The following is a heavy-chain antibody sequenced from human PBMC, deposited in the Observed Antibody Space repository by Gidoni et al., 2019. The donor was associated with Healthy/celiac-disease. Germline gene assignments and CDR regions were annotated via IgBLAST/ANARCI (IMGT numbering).Heavy chain of an antibody. CDR3: ARHDKPRVVPAADAYYYYGMDV. CDR1: GGSISSSSYY. Sequence: QLQLQESGPGLVKPSETLSLTCTVSGGSISSSSYYWGWIRQPPGKGLEWIGSIYYSGSTYYNPSLKSRVTISVDTSKNQFSLKLSSVTAADTAVYYCARHDKPRVVPAADAYYYYGMDVWGQGTTVTVSS. J-gene: IGHJ6*02. CDR2: IYYSGST. V-gene: IGHV4-39*01. D-gene: IGHD2-2*01.